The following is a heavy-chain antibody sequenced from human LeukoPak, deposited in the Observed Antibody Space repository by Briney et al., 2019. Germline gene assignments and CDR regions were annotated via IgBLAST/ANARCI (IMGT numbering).Heavy chain of an antibody. J-gene: IGHJ6*03. CDR2: INHSGST. CDR3: ARQSSSWPHYYYYYMDV. V-gene: IGHV4-34*01. CDR1: GGSFSGYY. Sequence: SETLSLTCAVYGGSFSGYYWSWIRQPPGKGLEWIGEINHSGSTNYNPSLKSRVTISVDTSKNQFSLKLSSVTAADTAVYYCARQSSSWPHYYYYYMDVWGKGTTVTVSS. D-gene: IGHD6-13*01.